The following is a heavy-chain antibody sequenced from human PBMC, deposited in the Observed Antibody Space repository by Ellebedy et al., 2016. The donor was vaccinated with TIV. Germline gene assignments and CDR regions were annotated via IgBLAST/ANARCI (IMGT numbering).Heavy chain of an antibody. Sequence: GESLKISCAASGFTLSSYSMNWVRQAPGKGLEWVSSINDISSHIYYADSLRGRFTISRDNAKNSLFLQMDNLRADDTAVYYCARDPRPYLRYGHYDFWGQGTLVTVSS. D-gene: IGHD3-9*01. CDR1: GFTLSSYS. J-gene: IGHJ4*02. CDR3: ARDPRPYLRYGHYDF. V-gene: IGHV3-21*01. CDR2: INDISSHI.